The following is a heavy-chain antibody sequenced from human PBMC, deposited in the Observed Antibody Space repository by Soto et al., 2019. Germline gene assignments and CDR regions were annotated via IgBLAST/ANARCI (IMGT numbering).Heavy chain of an antibody. D-gene: IGHD2-21*02. Sequence: GRSLRLSCAASGFNLSCYAMHWIRQAPGNGLEWVAVISYDGSNKYYADSVKGRFTISRDNSKNTLYLQMNSLRAEDTAVYYCTEAVTAILAFDYWGQGTLVTVSS. V-gene: IGHV3-30-3*01. J-gene: IGHJ4*02. CDR2: ISYDGSNK. CDR1: GFNLSCYA. CDR3: TEAVTAILAFDY.